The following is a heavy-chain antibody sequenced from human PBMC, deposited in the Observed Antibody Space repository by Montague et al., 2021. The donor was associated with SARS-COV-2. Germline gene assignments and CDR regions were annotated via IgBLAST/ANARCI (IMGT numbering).Heavy chain of an antibody. CDR2: VDYSGNT. Sequence: SETLSLTYTVTGGPISGSSDYWGWIRQSPGKGLEWIASVDYSGNTYYSPSLKSRLTISIDTSKRYFSLRLNFLTATDTAVYYCARGHIFGPGARGFEHWGQGTLVTVAS. V-gene: IGHV4-39*07. J-gene: IGHJ4*02. CDR3: ARGHIFGPGARGFEH. D-gene: IGHD1-26*01. CDR1: GGPISGSSDY.